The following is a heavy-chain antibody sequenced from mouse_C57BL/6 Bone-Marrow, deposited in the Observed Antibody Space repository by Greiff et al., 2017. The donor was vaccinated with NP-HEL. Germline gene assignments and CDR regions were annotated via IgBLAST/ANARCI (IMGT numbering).Heavy chain of an antibody. CDR3: AMSKGY. CDR2: INPYNGDT. Sequence: EVKLQQSGPELVKPGDSVKISCKASGYSFTGYFMHWVMQSHGQSLEWIGRINPYNGDTFYNQKFKGKATLTVDKSSSTAHMELRSLTSEDAAVYYCAMSKGYWGQGTTLTVSA. V-gene: IGHV1-20*01. CDR1: GYSFTGYF. J-gene: IGHJ2*01.